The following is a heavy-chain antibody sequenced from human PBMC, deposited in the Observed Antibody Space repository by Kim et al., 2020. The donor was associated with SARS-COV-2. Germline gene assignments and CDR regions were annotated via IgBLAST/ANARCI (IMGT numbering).Heavy chain of an antibody. Sequence: GGSLRLSCAASGFTFSSYGMHWVRQAPGKGLEWVAVIWYDGSNKYYADSVKGRFTISRDNSKNTLYLQMNSLRAEDTAVYYCARDGGDRYSYGHQLDYWGQGTLVTVSS. V-gene: IGHV3-33*08. D-gene: IGHD5-18*01. CDR3: ARDGGDRYSYGHQLDY. J-gene: IGHJ4*02. CDR1: GFTFSSYG. CDR2: IWYDGSNK.